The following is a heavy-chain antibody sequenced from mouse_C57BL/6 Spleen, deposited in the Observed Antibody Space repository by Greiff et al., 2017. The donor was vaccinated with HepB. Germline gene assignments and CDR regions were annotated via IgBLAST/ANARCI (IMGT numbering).Heavy chain of an antibody. CDR1: GYTFTDYE. D-gene: IGHD2-4*01. CDR2: IDPETGGT. J-gene: IGHJ4*01. V-gene: IGHV1-15*01. Sequence: QVQLKESGAELVRPGASVTLSCKASGYTFTDYEMHWVKQTPVHGLEWIGAIDPETGGTAYNQKFKGKAILTADKSSSTAYMELRSLTSEDSAVYYCTRGGLRRYPYYYAMDYWGQGTSVTVSS. CDR3: TRGGLRRYPYYYAMDY.